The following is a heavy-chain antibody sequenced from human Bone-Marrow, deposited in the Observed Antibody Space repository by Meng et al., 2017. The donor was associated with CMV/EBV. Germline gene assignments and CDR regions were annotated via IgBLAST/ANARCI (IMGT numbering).Heavy chain of an antibody. CDR2: IHPGDSET. Sequence: KVSCKASGYSFASHWIGWVRQMPGKGLEWMGIIHPGDSETRYRPPFQGQVTISADKSITTAYLQWSSLKASDTAMYYCARTTDGYNFLDYYDYWGQGTLVTVSS. J-gene: IGHJ4*02. CDR1: GYSFASHW. D-gene: IGHD5-24*01. CDR3: ARTTDGYNFLDYYDY. V-gene: IGHV5-51*01.